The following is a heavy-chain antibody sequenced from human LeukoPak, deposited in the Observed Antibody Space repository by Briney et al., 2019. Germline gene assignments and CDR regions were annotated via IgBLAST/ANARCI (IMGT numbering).Heavy chain of an antibody. CDR3: AKDHGYNPSFDY. Sequence: GGSLRLSCAASGFTFSSYAMSWVRQAPGKGLEWVSAISGSGGSTYYADSVKGRFTTSRDNSKNTLYLQMNSLRAEDTAVYHCAKDHGYNPSFDYWGQGTLVTVSS. CDR2: ISGSGGST. V-gene: IGHV3-23*01. D-gene: IGHD5-24*01. J-gene: IGHJ4*02. CDR1: GFTFSSYA.